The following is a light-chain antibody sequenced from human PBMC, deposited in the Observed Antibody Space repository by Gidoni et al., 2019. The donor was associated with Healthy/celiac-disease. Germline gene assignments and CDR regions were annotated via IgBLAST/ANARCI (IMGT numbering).Light chain of an antibody. V-gene: IGLV3-1*01. CDR3: QAWDSSTVV. CDR1: KLGDKY. CDR2: QDS. J-gene: IGLJ2*01. Sequence: SYELTQPPSVSVSPGQTASITCSGDKLGDKYACWYQQKPGQSPVLVLYQDSKRPSGIPERFSGSNSGNTATLTISGTQAMDEADYYCQAWDSSTVVLGGGTKLTVL.